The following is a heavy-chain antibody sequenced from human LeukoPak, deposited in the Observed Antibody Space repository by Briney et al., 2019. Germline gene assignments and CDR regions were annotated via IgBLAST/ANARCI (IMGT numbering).Heavy chain of an antibody. J-gene: IGHJ4*02. CDR2: MNPNSGNT. Sequence: ASVKVSCKASGNTFTSYDINWVRQATGQGLEWMGWMNPNSGNTGYAQKFQGRVTMTRNTSISTAYMELSRLRSDDTAVYYCARALPVPAVTVDYWGQGTLVTVSS. V-gene: IGHV1-8*01. CDR1: GNTFTSYD. D-gene: IGHD2-2*01. CDR3: ARALPVPAVTVDY.